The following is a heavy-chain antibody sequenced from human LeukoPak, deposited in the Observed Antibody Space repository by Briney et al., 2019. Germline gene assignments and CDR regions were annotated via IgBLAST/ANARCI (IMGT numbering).Heavy chain of an antibody. Sequence: SETLSLTCAVYGGSFSGYYWSWIRQPPGKGLEWIGEINHSGSTNYNPSLKSRVTISVDTSKNQFSLKLSSVTAADTAVYYCASSGGQLGNYYMDVWGKGTTVTISS. J-gene: IGHJ6*03. CDR2: INHSGST. CDR3: ASSGGQLGNYYMDV. CDR1: GGSFSGYY. V-gene: IGHV4-34*01. D-gene: IGHD6-13*01.